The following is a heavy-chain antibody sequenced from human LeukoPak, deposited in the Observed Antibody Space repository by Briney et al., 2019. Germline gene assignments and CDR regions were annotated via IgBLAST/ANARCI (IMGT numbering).Heavy chain of an antibody. Sequence: SGGSLRLSCAASGFTFSSYWMSWVRQAPGKGLEWVANIKQDGSEKYYVDSVKGRFTISRDNAKNSLYLQMNSLRAEDTAVYYCANGPISNGIHPVDYWGQGTLVTVSS. CDR1: GFTFSSYW. CDR3: ANGPISNGIHPVDY. D-gene: IGHD1-14*01. CDR2: IKQDGSEK. V-gene: IGHV3-7*01. J-gene: IGHJ4*02.